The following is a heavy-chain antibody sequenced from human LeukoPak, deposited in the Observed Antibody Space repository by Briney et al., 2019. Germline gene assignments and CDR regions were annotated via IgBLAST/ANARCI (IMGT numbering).Heavy chain of an antibody. V-gene: IGHV7-4-1*02. CDR1: GDTFTAYY. D-gene: IGHD3-3*01. CDR3: ARAGSFTIFGVLKGDDY. Sequence: ASVKVSCKASGDTFTAYYIHWVRQAPGQGLEWMGWINTNTGNPTYAQGFTGRFVFSLDTSVSTAYLQISSLKAEDTAVYYCARAGSFTIFGVLKGDDYWGQGTLVTVSS. J-gene: IGHJ4*02. CDR2: INTNTGNP.